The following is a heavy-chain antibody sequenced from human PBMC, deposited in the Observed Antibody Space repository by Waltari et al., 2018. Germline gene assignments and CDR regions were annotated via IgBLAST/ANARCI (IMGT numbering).Heavy chain of an antibody. Sequence: EVQLVESGGDLVQPGGSLRLPCAASGFTFTTYWMNWVRQAPGKGLEWVANIKQDGSEKDYADSVKGRFTISRDNANNSLYLQMNRLSADDTAVYFCARGGWGRYFDFWGQGTLVTVSS. V-gene: IGHV3-7*01. CDR1: GFTFTTYW. D-gene: IGHD3-16*01. CDR2: IKQDGSEK. CDR3: ARGGWGRYFDF. J-gene: IGHJ4*02.